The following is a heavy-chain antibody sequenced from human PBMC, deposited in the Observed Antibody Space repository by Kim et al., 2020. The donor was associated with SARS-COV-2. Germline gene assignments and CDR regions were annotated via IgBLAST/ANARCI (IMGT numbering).Heavy chain of an antibody. CDR1: GGSISSYY. Sequence: SETLSLTCTVSGGSISSYYWSWIRQPPGKGLEWIGYIYYSGSTNYNPSLKSRVTISVDTSKNQFSLKLSSVTAADTAVYYCARLRETMDVWGKGTTVTVSS. V-gene: IGHV4-59*08. D-gene: IGHD1-26*01. CDR2: IYYSGST. CDR3: ARLRETMDV. J-gene: IGHJ6*03.